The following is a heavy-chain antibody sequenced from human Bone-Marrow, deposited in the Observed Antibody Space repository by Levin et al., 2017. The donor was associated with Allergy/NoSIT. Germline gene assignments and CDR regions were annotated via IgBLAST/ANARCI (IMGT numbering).Heavy chain of an antibody. J-gene: IGHJ5*02. Sequence: GESLKISCKGSGYIFTNYWISWVRQMPGEGLEWMGSIDPGDSSTNFNPSFRGHVTISVDKSISTAYLQWSYLKASDTAMYSCARFDTSSDCFDPWGQGTLVTVSS. V-gene: IGHV5-10-1*01. CDR3: ARFDTSSDCFDP. D-gene: IGHD2-2*01. CDR1: GYIFTNYW. CDR2: IDPGDSST.